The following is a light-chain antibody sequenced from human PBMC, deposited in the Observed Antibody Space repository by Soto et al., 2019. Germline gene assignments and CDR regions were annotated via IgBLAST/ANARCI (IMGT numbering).Light chain of an antibody. V-gene: IGKV3-20*01. CDR1: QSVNAGY. CDR3: QVYGSSPRYT. Sequence: EIVLTQSPGTLSLSPGERATLTCRLSQSVNAGYLAWYQQKPGQAPRLLFYGVSNRAAGIPDRFSGSGSGTDFTLTISSLEPEDFAVYYCQVYGSSPRYTFGQGTKVEIK. J-gene: IGKJ2*01. CDR2: GVS.